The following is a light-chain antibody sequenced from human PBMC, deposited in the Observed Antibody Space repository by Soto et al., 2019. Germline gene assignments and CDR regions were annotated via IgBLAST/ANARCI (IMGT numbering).Light chain of an antibody. CDR3: QQYNSYSIT. J-gene: IGKJ3*01. Sequence: DIQMTQSPSTLSASVGDIVTITCRASQSISSWLAWYQQKPGKAPKLLIYKASSLESGVPSRVSGSGSGTEFTLTISSLQPDEFATDYCQQYNSYSITFGPGTKVDIK. CDR2: KAS. V-gene: IGKV1-5*03. CDR1: QSISSW.